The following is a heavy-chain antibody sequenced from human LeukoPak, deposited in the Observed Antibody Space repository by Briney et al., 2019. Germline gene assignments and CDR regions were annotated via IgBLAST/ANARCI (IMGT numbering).Heavy chain of an antibody. J-gene: IGHJ6*02. CDR1: GYNFPAYW. Sequence: GESLKISCKASGYNFPAYWIAWVRPMPGKGLEWMGIIYPGDSDTKYNPSFQGQVTISADKSISTAYLQWSSLKASDTAMYYCARLLRNYYYYYGMDVWGQGATVTVSS. CDR3: ARLLRNYYYYYGMDV. CDR2: IYPGDSDT. D-gene: IGHD4-17*01. V-gene: IGHV5-51*01.